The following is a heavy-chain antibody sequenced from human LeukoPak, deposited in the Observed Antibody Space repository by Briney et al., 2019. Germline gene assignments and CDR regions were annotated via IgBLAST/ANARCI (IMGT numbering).Heavy chain of an antibody. CDR3: ARVYHYYYHYMDV. CDR1: GYTFTGYY. CDR2: INPNSGGT. Sequence: ASVKVSCKASGYTFTGYYMHWVRQAPGQGLEWMGWINPNSGGTNYAQKFQGRVTMTRDTSISTAYMELSRLRSDDTAVYYCARVYHYYYHYMDVWGKGTTVTVSS. V-gene: IGHV1-2*02. J-gene: IGHJ6*03.